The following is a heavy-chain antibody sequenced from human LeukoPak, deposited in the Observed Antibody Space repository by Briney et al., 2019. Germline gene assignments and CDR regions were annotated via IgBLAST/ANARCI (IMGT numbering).Heavy chain of an antibody. J-gene: IGHJ6*02. CDR1: GYTFTSYG. V-gene: IGHV1-18*01. CDR2: ISAYNGNT. Sequence: ASVKVSCKASGYTFTSYGISWVRQAPGQGLEWTGWISAYNGNTNYAQKLQGRVTMTTDTSTSTAYMELRSLRSDDTAVYYCARLPARYGSGSRYYYGMDVWGQGTTVTVSS. D-gene: IGHD3-10*01. CDR3: ARLPARYGSGSRYYYGMDV.